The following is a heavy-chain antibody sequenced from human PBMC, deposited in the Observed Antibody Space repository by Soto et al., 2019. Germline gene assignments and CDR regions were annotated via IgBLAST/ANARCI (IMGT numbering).Heavy chain of an antibody. V-gene: IGHV1-3*01. CDR1: GYTFTSYA. D-gene: IGHD2-2*01. Sequence: QVKLVQSGAEVKKPGASVKVSCKASGYTFTSYAMHWVRQAPGQRLEWMGWINAGNGNTKYSQKFQGRVTITRDTSASTADMELSSLRSEDTAVYYWARDSAYHGPWGQGTLVTVSS. J-gene: IGHJ4*02. CDR3: ARDSAYHGP. CDR2: INAGNGNT.